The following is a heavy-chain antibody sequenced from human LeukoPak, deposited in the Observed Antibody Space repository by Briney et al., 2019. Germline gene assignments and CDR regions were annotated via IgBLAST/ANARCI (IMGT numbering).Heavy chain of an antibody. J-gene: IGHJ4*02. D-gene: IGHD6-13*01. CDR3: AKTESSSWHAQTYYFDY. Sequence: GGSLRLSCVASGFTFSSYWMHWVRQDPRKGLEWVSAISGSGGSTYYADSVKGRFTISRDNSKNTLYLQMNSLRAEDTAVYYCAKTESSSWHAQTYYFDYWGQGTLVTVSS. V-gene: IGHV3-23*01. CDR2: ISGSGGST. CDR1: GFTFSSYW.